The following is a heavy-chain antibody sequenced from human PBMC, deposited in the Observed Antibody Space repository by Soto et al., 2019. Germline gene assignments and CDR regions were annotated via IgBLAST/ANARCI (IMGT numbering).Heavy chain of an antibody. D-gene: IGHD3-22*01. CDR1: GFTFSSYA. J-gene: IGHJ4*02. CDR2: ISGSGGST. Sequence: EVQLLESGGGLVQPGGSLRLSCAASGFTFSSYAMSWVRQAPGKGLEWVSAISGSGGSTYYADSVKGRFTISRDNSKNTLYLQMNSLRAEDTAVYYCAKDLQPYYYDSSGYFDYWGQGSLDTVSS. CDR3: AKDLQPYYYDSSGYFDY. V-gene: IGHV3-23*01.